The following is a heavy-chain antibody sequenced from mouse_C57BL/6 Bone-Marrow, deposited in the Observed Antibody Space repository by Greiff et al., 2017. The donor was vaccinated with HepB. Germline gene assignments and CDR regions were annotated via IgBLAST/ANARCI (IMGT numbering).Heavy chain of an antibody. Sequence: VQLQQPGAELVKPGASVKLSCKASGYTFTSYWMHWVKQRPGQGLEWIGMIHPNSGSTNYNEKFKSKATLTVDKSSSTAYMQLSSLTSEDSAVYYCARPPITTVVAPHFDYWGQGTTLTVSS. D-gene: IGHD1-1*01. CDR3: ARPPITTVVAPHFDY. J-gene: IGHJ2*01. CDR2: IHPNSGST. CDR1: GYTFTSYW. V-gene: IGHV1-64*01.